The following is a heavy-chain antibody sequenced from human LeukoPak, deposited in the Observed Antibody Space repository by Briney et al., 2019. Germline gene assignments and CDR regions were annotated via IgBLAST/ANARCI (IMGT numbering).Heavy chain of an antibody. J-gene: IGHJ6*03. CDR1: GFTFSDYY. CDR2: IRSSGATT. V-gene: IGHV3-11*01. Sequence: PGGSLRLSCAASGFTFSDYYMSWIRQAPGKGLEWVSYIRSSGATTYYADSVKGRFTISRDNSKNTLYLQMNSLRAEDTAVYYCARQNHPMGYSYKYYMDVWGKGTTVTVSS. D-gene: IGHD5-12*01. CDR3: ARQNHPMGYSYKYYMDV.